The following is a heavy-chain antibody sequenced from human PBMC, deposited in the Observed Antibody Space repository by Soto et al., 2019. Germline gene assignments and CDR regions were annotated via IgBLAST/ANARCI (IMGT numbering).Heavy chain of an antibody. Sequence: EVQLLESGGGLVQPGGSLRLSCAASGFTFSSYAMSWVRQAPGKGLEWVSAISGSGGSTYYADSVKGRFAISRDNSKNTRYLQMNSLRAEDTAVYYCAKSTSGWYVGPFDYWGQGTLVTVSS. CDR3: AKSTSGWYVGPFDY. V-gene: IGHV3-23*01. CDR1: GFTFSSYA. D-gene: IGHD6-19*01. J-gene: IGHJ4*02. CDR2: ISGSGGST.